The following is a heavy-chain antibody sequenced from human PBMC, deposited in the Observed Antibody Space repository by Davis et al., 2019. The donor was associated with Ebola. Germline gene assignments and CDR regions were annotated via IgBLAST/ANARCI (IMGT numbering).Heavy chain of an antibody. CDR1: GFTFSSYA. CDR3: AKSGLSFGVVKYHYGMDV. J-gene: IGHJ6*04. Sequence: GESLKISCAASGFTFSSYAMSWVRQAPGKGLEWVSAISGSGGGAYYADSVKGRFTISRDNSKKTLYLQMNSLRAEDTAVYYCAKSGLSFGVVKYHYGMDVWGKGTTVTVSS. D-gene: IGHD3-3*01. V-gene: IGHV3-23*01. CDR2: ISGSGGGA.